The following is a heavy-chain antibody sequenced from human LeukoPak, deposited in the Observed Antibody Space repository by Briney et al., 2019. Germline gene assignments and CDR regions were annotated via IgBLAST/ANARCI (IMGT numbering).Heavy chain of an antibody. CDR3: ARAQYYGGGEDP. D-gene: IGHD2/OR15-2a*01. V-gene: IGHV3-48*03. CDR1: GFTFSSYE. Sequence: GGSRRLSCAASGFTFSSYEMNWVRQAPGKGLEWVSYISSSGSTIYYADSVKGRFTISRDNAKNSLYLQMNSLRAEDTAVYYCARAQYYGGGEDPWGQGTLVTVSS. CDR2: ISSSGSTI. J-gene: IGHJ5*02.